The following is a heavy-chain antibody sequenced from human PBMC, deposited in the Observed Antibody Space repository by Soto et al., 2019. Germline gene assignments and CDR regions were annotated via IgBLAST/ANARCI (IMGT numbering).Heavy chain of an antibody. D-gene: IGHD3-9*01. J-gene: IGHJ5*02. CDR3: AKDGNPIPYLTGYYRLGWFDP. V-gene: IGHV3-23*01. Sequence: EVQPLESGGGLVQPGGSLRPSCAASGFTFSSYAMSWVRQAPGKGLEWVSAISGSGGSTYYADSVKGRFTISRDNSKNTLYLQMNSLRAEDTAVYYCAKDGNPIPYLTGYYRLGWFDPWGQGTLVTVSS. CDR1: GFTFSSYA. CDR2: ISGSGGST.